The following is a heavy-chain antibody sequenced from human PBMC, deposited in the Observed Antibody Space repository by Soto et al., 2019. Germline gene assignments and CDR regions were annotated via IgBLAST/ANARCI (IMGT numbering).Heavy chain of an antibody. CDR3: ARYTPEKTGTSPFDY. Sequence: PSETLSLTCTVPGASIISRTYLWGWIRQPPGRGLEWIGSIHYSGRTYHNPSLKSRVTISADTSKNHFSLKLSAVTAADTAVYYCARYTPEKTGTSPFDYWGQGTLVTVSS. V-gene: IGHV4-39*02. D-gene: IGHD1-7*01. J-gene: IGHJ4*02. CDR2: IHYSGRT. CDR1: GASIISRTYL.